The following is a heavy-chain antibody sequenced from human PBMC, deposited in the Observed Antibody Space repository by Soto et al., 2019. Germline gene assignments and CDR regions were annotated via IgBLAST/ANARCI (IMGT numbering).Heavy chain of an antibody. V-gene: IGHV3-23*01. CDR3: AKARRFAKRSGMDV. Sequence: GGSLRLSCAASGFTFSSFAMTWVRQSPGKGLERVSAISGGGGSTYYADSAKDRFTISRDNSNRMVFLQMNSLRPDDTAVYYCAKARRFAKRSGMDVWGQATKVTVYS. J-gene: IGHJ6*02. D-gene: IGHD3-16*01. CDR1: GFTFSSFA. CDR2: ISGGGGST.